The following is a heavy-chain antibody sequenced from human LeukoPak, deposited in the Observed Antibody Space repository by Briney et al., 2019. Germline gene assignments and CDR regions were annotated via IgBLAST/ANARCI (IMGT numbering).Heavy chain of an antibody. CDR1: GGSISSYY. J-gene: IGHJ3*02. CDR2: IYTSEST. Sequence: SETLSLTCTVSGGSISSYYWSWIRQPAGKGLEWIGRIYTSESTNYNPSLKSRVTISVDTSKNQFSLKLSSVTAADTAVYYCARGGQQLDTDAFDIWGQGTMVTVSS. CDR3: ARGGQQLDTDAFDI. D-gene: IGHD6-13*01. V-gene: IGHV4-4*07.